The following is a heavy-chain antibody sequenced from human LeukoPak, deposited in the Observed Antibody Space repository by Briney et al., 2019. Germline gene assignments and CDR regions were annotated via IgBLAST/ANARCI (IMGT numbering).Heavy chain of an antibody. CDR1: GYSFTSYW. D-gene: IGHD6-13*01. CDR2: IYPGDSDT. CDR3: ARVNSRFRVGIKGAFDI. Sequence: PGESLKISCKGSGYSFTSYWIGWVRQMPGKGLEWMGIIYPGDSDTRYSPSFQGQVTISADKSISTAYLQWSSLKASDTAMYYCARVNSRFRVGIKGAFDIWGQGTMVTVSS. J-gene: IGHJ3*02. V-gene: IGHV5-51*01.